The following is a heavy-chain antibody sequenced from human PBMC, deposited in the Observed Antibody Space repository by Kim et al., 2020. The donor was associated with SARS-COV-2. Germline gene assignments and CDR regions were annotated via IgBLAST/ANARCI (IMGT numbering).Heavy chain of an antibody. CDR2: IGGKSDNI. D-gene: IGHD3-16*01. V-gene: IGHV3-9*01. CDR1: GFSFSDYG. CDR3: TRGRGGFNV. Sequence: GGSLRLSCAGSGFSFSDYGIHWVRQGPGKGLQWVSGIGGKSDNIGYADSVKGRFTISRDNAKNSVYLQMNSLRPEDTSLYYCTRGRGGFNVWGQGTTVTV. J-gene: IGHJ6*02.